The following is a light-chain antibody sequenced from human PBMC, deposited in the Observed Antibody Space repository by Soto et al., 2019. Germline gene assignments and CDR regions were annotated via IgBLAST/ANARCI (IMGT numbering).Light chain of an antibody. CDR3: KQYGSSGT. J-gene: IGKJ1*01. V-gene: IGKV3-20*01. CDR2: DAS. Sequence: EIVLTQSPATLSLSPGERATLSCRVSQSVSSYLAWYQQKPGQAPRVLIYDASNRATGIQDRFSGSGSGTEFTLTIRRLEPEDFAVYYCKQYGSSGTFGQGTKVDIK. CDR1: QSVSSY.